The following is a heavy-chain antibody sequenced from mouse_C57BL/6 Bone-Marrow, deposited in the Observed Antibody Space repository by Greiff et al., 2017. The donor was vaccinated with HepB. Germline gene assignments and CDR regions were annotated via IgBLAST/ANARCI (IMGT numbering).Heavy chain of an antibody. CDR3: ARRKGNGNYYYAMDY. CDR2: INPNNGGT. V-gene: IGHV1-22*01. D-gene: IGHD2-1*01. CDR1: GYTFTDYN. J-gene: IGHJ4*01. Sequence: EVKLQESGPELVKPGASVKMSCKASGYTFTDYNMHWVKQSHGKSLEWIGYINPNNGGTSYNQKFKGKATLTVNKSSSTAYMELRSLTSEDSAVYYCARRKGNGNYYYAMDYWGQGTSVTVSS.